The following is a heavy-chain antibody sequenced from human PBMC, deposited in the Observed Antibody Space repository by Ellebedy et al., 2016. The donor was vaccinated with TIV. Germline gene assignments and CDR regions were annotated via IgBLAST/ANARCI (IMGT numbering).Heavy chain of an antibody. D-gene: IGHD6-6*01. CDR2: INPSGGST. V-gene: IGHV1-46*01. CDR1: GYTFTSYY. CDR3: ARNLLEYSSSSGGDNWFDP. Sequence: ASVKVSCXASGYTFTSYYMHWVRQAPGQGLEWMGIINPSGGSTSYAQKFQGRVTMTRDTSTSTVYMELSSLRSEDTAVYYCARNLLEYSSSSGGDNWFDPWGQGTLVTVSS. J-gene: IGHJ5*02.